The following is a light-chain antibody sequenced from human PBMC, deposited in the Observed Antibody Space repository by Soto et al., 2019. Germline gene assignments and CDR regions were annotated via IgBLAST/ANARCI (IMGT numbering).Light chain of an antibody. J-gene: IGLJ2*01. V-gene: IGLV1-51*01. CDR3: ATWDGSLPGEV. CDR1: DSNIGNHY. CDR2: DNN. Sequence: QSVLTQPPSVSAAPGQRVTISCSGSDSNIGNHYVSWYQQLPGTAPKLLIYDNNKRPSGIPDRFSGSKSGTSGTLDITGLQTGDEADYYCATWDGSLPGEVFGGGTKLTVL.